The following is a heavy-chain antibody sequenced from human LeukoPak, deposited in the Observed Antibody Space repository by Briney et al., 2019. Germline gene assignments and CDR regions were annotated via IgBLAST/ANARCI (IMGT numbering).Heavy chain of an antibody. CDR1: GYTFTGYY. D-gene: IGHD3-10*01. CDR3: ARDQEAGDRFYNWFDP. V-gene: IGHV1-2*02. CDR2: INPNSGGT. Sequence: GASVKVSCKASGYTFTGYYMQWVRQAPGQGLEWMGWINPNSGGTNYAQRFQGRVTMTRDTSISTAYMELSRLRSDDTAVYYCARDQEAGDRFYNWFDPWGQGTLVTVSP. J-gene: IGHJ5*02.